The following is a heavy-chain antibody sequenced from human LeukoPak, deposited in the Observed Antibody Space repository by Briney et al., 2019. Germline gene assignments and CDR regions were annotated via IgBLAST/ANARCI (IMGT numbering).Heavy chain of an antibody. CDR2: IYYSGST. CDR3: ARPLWDDVLIDAFDI. D-gene: IGHD2-8*01. V-gene: IGHV4-39*07. Sequence: PSETLSLTCTVSGGSISSSSYYWGWIRQPPGKGLEWIGSIYYSGSTYYNPSLKSRVTISVDTSKNQFSLKLSSVTAADTAVYYCARPLWDDVLIDAFDIWGQGTMVTVSS. J-gene: IGHJ3*02. CDR1: GGSISSSSYY.